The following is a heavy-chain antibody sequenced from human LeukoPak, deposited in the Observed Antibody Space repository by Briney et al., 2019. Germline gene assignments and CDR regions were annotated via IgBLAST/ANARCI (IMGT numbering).Heavy chain of an antibody. CDR2: IYYSGST. V-gene: IGHV4-61*01. D-gene: IGHD3-3*01. CDR3: ARSGYRYYYGMDV. Sequence: SETLSLTCNVSGASVSSGSYYWSWIRQPPGKGLEWIGYIYYSGSTNYNPSLKSRVTISVDTSKNQFSLKLSSVTAADTAVYYCARSGYRYYYGMDVWGQGTTVTVSS. J-gene: IGHJ6*02. CDR1: GASVSSGSYY.